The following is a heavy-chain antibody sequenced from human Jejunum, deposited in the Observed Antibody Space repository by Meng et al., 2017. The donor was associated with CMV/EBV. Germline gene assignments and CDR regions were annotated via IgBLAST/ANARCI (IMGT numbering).Heavy chain of an antibody. D-gene: IGHD1-1*01. CDR1: GFTFSNYE. J-gene: IGHJ4*02. V-gene: IGHV3-48*03. Sequence: AASGFTFSNYEMNWVRQAPGKGLEWVSSISGSGRTISYTDSVKGRLTISRDNVKKSVFLQMNSLRVEDTAFYFCAKGSGLDKFDLWGQGALVTVSS. CDR3: AKGSGLDKFDL. CDR2: ISGSGRTI.